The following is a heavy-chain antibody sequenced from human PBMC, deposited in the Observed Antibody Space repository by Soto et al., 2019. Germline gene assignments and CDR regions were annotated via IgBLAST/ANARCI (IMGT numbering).Heavy chain of an antibody. CDR1: GGSIRGSSW. CDR3: ARDRGALELLDY. CDR2: IYHSGST. J-gene: IGHJ4*02. V-gene: IGHV4-4*02. D-gene: IGHD1-7*01. Sequence: THSLSCAVSGGSIRGSSWWSRVHQPPGKGLEWIGEIYHSGSTNYNPSLKSRVTISVDKSKNQFSLKLSSVTAADTAVYYCARDRGALELLDYWGQGTLVTVSS.